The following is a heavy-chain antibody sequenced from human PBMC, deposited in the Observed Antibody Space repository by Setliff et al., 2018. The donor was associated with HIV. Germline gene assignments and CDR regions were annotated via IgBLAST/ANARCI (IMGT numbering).Heavy chain of an antibody. CDR2: IYYSGST. V-gene: IGHV4-31*03. CDR1: GGSISSGGYY. J-gene: IGHJ5*02. D-gene: IGHD2-21*01. CDR3: ARLSIPNYFDP. Sequence: SETLSLTCTVSGGSISSGGYYWSWIRQHPGKGLEWIGYIYYSGSTYYNPSLKSRVTISVDTSKNQFSLKLSSVTAADTAVYYCARLSIPNYFDPWGQGTLVTVSS.